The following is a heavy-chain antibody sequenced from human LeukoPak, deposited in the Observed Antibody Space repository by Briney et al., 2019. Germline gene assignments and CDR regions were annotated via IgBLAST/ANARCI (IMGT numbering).Heavy chain of an antibody. CDR3: ARDQGGSPDYFDY. J-gene: IGHJ4*02. Sequence: SETLSLTCTVSGDSISSYYWSWIRQPPGKGLEWTGNIYHSGSTNYSPSFKSRVTISLDTSKSQFSLKLNSVAAADTAVYYCARDQGGSPDYFDYWGQGILVTVSS. CDR1: GDSISSYY. D-gene: IGHD3-16*01. CDR2: IYHSGST. V-gene: IGHV4-59*01.